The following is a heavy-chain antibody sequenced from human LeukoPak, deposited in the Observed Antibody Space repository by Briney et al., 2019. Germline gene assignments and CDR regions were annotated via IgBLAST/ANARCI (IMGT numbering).Heavy chain of an antibody. V-gene: IGHV1-2*02. D-gene: IGHD5-18*01. CDR1: GYTFSGYY. CDR2: INPNSGGT. Sequence: ASVKLSCKPSGYTFSGYYMHWVRQAPGQGLEWIGWINPNSGGTEYAQKFQGRVTMTRDTSISTAYMELSRLRSDDTAVYYCAREASTQLWLGPSFDPWGQGTLVTVSS. CDR3: AREASTQLWLGPSFDP. J-gene: IGHJ5*02.